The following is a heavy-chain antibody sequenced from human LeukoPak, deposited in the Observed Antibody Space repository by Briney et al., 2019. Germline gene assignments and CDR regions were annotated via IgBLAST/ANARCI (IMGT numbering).Heavy chain of an antibody. V-gene: IGHV3-7*03. D-gene: IGHD5-24*01. CDR2: IKQDGSEK. CDR3: ARASDPWLQLT. J-gene: IGHJ5*02. Sequence: GGSLRLSCAASGFTFSSYWMHWVRQAPGKGLVWVGNIKQDGSEKRYADSVRGRFSISRDNAQTSLYLQMNSLRAEDTAVYYCARASDPWLQLTWGQGTLVTVSS. CDR1: GFTFSSYW.